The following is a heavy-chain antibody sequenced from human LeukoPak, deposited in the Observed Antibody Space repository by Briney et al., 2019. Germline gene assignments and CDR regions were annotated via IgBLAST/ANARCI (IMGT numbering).Heavy chain of an antibody. D-gene: IGHD3-10*01. CDR2: FSGSGGTT. CDR3: AKDLYYGSGSYYDFDY. Sequence: PGGSLRLSCAASGFTFSSFAMSWVRQAPGKGLGWVSAFSGSGGTTYYADSVKGRFTISRDNSKNTLYLQMNSLRVEDTAVYYCAKDLYYGSGSYYDFDYWGQGTLVTVSS. J-gene: IGHJ4*02. V-gene: IGHV3-23*01. CDR1: GFTFSSFA.